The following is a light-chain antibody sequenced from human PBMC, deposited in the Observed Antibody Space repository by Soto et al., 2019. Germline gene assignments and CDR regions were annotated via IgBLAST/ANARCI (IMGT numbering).Light chain of an antibody. CDR3: QQNYSCPYS. Sequence: DIPLTQSPSFLSASVGDRVTITCRASQGISTYLAWYQQKSGKAPKLLIYVASTLQSGVPSRFSGSGSGTEVPVTISSLQPEDLAIYYWQQNYSCPYSFGHGTKLEI. J-gene: IGKJ2*01. CDR2: VAS. CDR1: QGISTY. V-gene: IGKV1-9*01.